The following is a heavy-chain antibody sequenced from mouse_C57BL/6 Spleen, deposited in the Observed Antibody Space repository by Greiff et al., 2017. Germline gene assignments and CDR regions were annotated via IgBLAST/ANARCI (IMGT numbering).Heavy chain of an antibody. CDR2: IDPETGGT. Sequence: VQLQQSGAELVRPGASVTLSCKASGYTFTDYEMHWVKQTPVHGLEWIGAIDPETGGTAYNQEVKGKAILTADKSSSTAYMELRSLTSEYSAVYYCTICGTTVVSRYFDVWGTGTTVTVSS. J-gene: IGHJ1*03. D-gene: IGHD1-1*01. CDR1: GYTFTDYE. V-gene: IGHV1-15*01. CDR3: TICGTTVVSRYFDV.